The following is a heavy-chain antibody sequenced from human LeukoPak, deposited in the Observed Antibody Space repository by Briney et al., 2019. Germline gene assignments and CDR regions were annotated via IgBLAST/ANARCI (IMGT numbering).Heavy chain of an antibody. CDR3: ARSAFGESDY. CDR2: IIPIFGTA. J-gene: IGHJ4*02. V-gene: IGHV1-69*05. Sequence: ASVKVSCKASGGTFSSYAISWVRQAPGQGLEWMGGIIPIFGTANYAQKFQGRVTMTRNTSISTAYMELSSLRSEDTAVYYCARSAFGESDYWGQGTLVTVSS. CDR1: GGTFSSYA. D-gene: IGHD3-10*01.